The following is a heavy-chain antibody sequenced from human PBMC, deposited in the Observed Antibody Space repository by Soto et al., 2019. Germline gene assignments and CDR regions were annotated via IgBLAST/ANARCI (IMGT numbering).Heavy chain of an antibody. D-gene: IGHD1-1*01. CDR2: IYYSGGT. CDR1: GDSVRSSSYY. Sequence: QLQLQESGPGQAKPSETLSLTCTVSGDSVRSSSYYWGWIRQPPGKGLEWIGSIYYSGGTYYDPSLKSRVTISVDTSRNHFSLKLTSVTAADTAVYYCAGDKTRMEPSLTYWGQGILVTVSS. V-gene: IGHV4-39*02. CDR3: AGDKTRMEPSLTY. J-gene: IGHJ4*02.